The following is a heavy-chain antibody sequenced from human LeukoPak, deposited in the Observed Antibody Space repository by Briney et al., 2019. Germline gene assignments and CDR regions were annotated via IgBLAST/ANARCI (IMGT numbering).Heavy chain of an antibody. CDR1: GYTFTSYY. J-gene: IGHJ4*02. CDR3: ARDIPPHGYDYSEHQPERSPLDY. V-gene: IGHV1-46*01. D-gene: IGHD4-11*01. CDR2: INPSGGST. Sequence: ASVKVSCKASGYTFTSYYMHWVRQAPGQGLEWMGIINPSGGSTSYAQKFQGRVTMTRDTSTSTVYMELSSLRSEDTAVYYCARDIPPHGYDYSEHQPERSPLDYWGQGTLATVSS.